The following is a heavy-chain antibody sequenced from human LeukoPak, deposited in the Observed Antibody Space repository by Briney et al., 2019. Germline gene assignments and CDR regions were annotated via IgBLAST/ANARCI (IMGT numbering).Heavy chain of an antibody. CDR1: GFTFSSYG. V-gene: IGHV3-30*03. D-gene: IGHD3-16*01. CDR2: ISYDGSNK. CDR3: ATAGDDAFDI. J-gene: IGHJ3*02. Sequence: PGRSLRLSCAASGFTFSSYGMHWVRQAPGKGLEWVAVISYDGSNKYYADSVKGRFTISRDNSKNTPYLQMNSLRAEDTAVYYCATAGDDAFDIWGQGTMVTVSS.